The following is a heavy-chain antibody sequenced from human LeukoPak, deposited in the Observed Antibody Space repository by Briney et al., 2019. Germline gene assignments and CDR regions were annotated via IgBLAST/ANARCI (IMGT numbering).Heavy chain of an antibody. J-gene: IGHJ2*01. V-gene: IGHV3-23*01. CDR2: ITGSSWT. D-gene: IGHD7-27*01. CDR1: GFPFGTYG. CDR3: ARELVSLGTGYFDL. Sequence: GGSLRLSCEASGFPFGTYGMTWVRQAPGKGLEWVSGITGSSWTYYADSVRGRFTTSRDNSKNTLHLQMNNLTADDTAIYYCARELVSLGTGYFDLWGRGTLVTVSS.